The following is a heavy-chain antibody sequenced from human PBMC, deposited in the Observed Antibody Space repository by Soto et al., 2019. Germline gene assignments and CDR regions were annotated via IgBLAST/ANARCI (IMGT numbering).Heavy chain of an antibody. V-gene: IGHV4-39*01. J-gene: IGHJ5*02. Sequence: SETLSLTCTVSGGSISSSSYYWGWIRQPPGKGLEWIGSIYYSGSTYYNPSLKSRVTISVDTSKNQFSLKLSSVTAADTAVYYCARLKLREVTPLSWFDPWGQGTLVTVSS. CDR1: GGSISSSSYY. CDR2: IYYSGST. CDR3: ARLKLREVTPLSWFDP. D-gene: IGHD2-21*02.